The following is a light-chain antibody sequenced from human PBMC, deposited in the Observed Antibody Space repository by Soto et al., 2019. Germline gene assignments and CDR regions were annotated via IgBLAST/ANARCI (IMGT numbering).Light chain of an antibody. Sequence: DIQMTQSPSTLSASVGDRVTITCRASQSISSWLAWYQQKPGKAPKLLIYKASSLESGVPSRFSGSGSGTEFSLTNRSLQPDDFATYYCQQYNSYRTFGQGTKVEIK. J-gene: IGKJ1*01. V-gene: IGKV1-5*03. CDR1: QSISSW. CDR3: QQYNSYRT. CDR2: KAS.